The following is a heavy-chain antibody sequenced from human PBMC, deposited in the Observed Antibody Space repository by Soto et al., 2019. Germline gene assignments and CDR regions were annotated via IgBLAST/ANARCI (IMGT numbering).Heavy chain of an antibody. CDR3: ARDDPRVTIFGVVNTSGYGMDV. Sequence: GGSLRITSAASGVTFSDYYMSWIRQAPGKGLEWVSYISSSGSTIYYADSVKGRFTISRDNAKNSLYLQMNSLRAEDTAVYYCARDDPRVTIFGVVNTSGYGMDVWGQGSTVTVSS. CDR2: ISSSGSTI. D-gene: IGHD3-3*01. V-gene: IGHV3-11*01. CDR1: GVTFSDYY. J-gene: IGHJ6*02.